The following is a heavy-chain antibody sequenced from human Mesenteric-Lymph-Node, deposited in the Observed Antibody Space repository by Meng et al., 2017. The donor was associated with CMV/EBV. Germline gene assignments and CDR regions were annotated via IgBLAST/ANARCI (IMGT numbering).Heavy chain of an antibody. CDR2: ISSSSSYI. CDR1: GFTFSSYS. Sequence: GGSLRLSCAASGFTFSSYSMNWVRQAPGKGLEWVSSISSSSSYIYYADSVKGRFTISRDNAKNSLYLQMNSLRAEDTAVYYCARHCSGGSCYSDAGYGMDVWGQGTTVTVSS. V-gene: IGHV3-21*01. D-gene: IGHD2-15*01. J-gene: IGHJ6*02. CDR3: ARHCSGGSCYSDAGYGMDV.